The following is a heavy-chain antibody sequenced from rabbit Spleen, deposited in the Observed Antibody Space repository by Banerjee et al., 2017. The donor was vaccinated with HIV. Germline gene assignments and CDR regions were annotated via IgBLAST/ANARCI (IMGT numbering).Heavy chain of an antibody. CDR2: IDSGSSGFT. CDR3: ARLGNIGRGYYGDL. J-gene: IGHJ4*01. V-gene: IGHV1S45*01. CDR1: GVSFSGDSY. D-gene: IGHD1-1*01. Sequence: QEQLEESGGDLVKPGASLTLTCTASGVSFSGDSYMCWVRQAPGRGLEWIVCIDSGSSGFTYFASWAKGRFTISKTSSTTVTLQMTSLTAADAATFFCARLGNIGRGYYGDLWGPGTLVTVS.